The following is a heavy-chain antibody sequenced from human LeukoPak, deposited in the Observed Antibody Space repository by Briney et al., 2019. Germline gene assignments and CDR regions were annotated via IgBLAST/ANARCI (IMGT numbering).Heavy chain of an antibody. CDR2: INPNSGGT. D-gene: IGHD3-22*01. Sequence: ASVKVSCKASGYTFTGYYMHWVRQAPGQGLEWMGWINPNSGGTNYAQKFQGRVTMTTDTSTSTAYMELRSLRSDDTAVYYCARDSYYHDSSGYPDYWGQGTLVTVSS. CDR1: GYTFTGYY. J-gene: IGHJ4*02. V-gene: IGHV1-2*02. CDR3: ARDSYYHDSSGYPDY.